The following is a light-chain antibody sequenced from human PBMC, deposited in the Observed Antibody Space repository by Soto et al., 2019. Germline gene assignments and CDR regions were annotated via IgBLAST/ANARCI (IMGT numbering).Light chain of an antibody. J-gene: IGKJ1*01. CDR1: QSVSSS. Sequence: EIVMTQSPASLSVSPGERVTLSCRASQSVSSSLAWYQKKPGQSPRLLMHGAATRATGIPARFTGSGSGTDFTLTITTVQSHDFTVYYCQQYNEWPQTFGQGTKVEIK. V-gene: IGKV3-15*01. CDR2: GAA. CDR3: QQYNEWPQT.